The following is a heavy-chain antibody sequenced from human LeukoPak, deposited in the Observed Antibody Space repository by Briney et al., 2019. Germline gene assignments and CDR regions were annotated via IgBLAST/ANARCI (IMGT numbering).Heavy chain of an antibody. CDR1: GFTFSSFW. V-gene: IGHV3-15*01. Sequence: PGGSLRLSCAASGFTFSSFWMSWGRQAPGKGLEWVGHIKAKTDGGSLGYAAPVKGRFTISRDDSKNTLYLQMSSLKTEDTGVYYCTARGGDFDYWGQGTLVTVSS. CDR2: IKAKTDGGSL. D-gene: IGHD4-23*01. J-gene: IGHJ4*02. CDR3: TARGGDFDY.